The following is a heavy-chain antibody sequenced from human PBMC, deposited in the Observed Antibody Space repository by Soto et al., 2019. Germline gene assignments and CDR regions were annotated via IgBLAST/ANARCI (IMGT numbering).Heavy chain of an antibody. CDR1: GFTFSSYA. D-gene: IGHD6-19*01. Sequence: EVLLLESGGGLVQPGGSLRLSCAASGFTFSSYAMSWVRQAPGKGLEWVSAISGSGGSTYYADSVKGRFTISRDNSTNALNRQMNRLSAEDTAVYYCARRSSGWYFDYWGQGTVGTVSS. CDR3: ARRSSGWYFDY. CDR2: ISGSGGST. J-gene: IGHJ4*02. V-gene: IGHV3-23*01.